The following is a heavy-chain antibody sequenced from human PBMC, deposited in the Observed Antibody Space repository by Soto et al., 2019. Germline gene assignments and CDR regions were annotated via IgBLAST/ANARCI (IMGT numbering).Heavy chain of an antibody. D-gene: IGHD3-16*01. CDR2: NNPKSGGV. CDR1: GYTFTGYY. J-gene: IGHJ3*01. V-gene: IGHV1-2*04. Sequence: QVHLVQSGAEVKKPGASVKVSCKASGYTFTGYYIHWVRQAPGQGLEWMGWNNPKSGGVNIAQKFQGWVTMTRDTSISTTYMELSNLRSNDTAVYYCARDYYDGSASYGIEFWGQGTMVTVAS. CDR3: ARDYYDGSASYGIEF.